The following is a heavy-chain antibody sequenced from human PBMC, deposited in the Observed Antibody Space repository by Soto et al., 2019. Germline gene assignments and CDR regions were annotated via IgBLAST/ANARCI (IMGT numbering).Heavy chain of an antibody. V-gene: IGHV3-23*01. D-gene: IGHD3-10*01. J-gene: IGHJ4*02. CDR3: VKEFGSYYYGGGSFFDY. Sequence: EVQLLESGGGLVQPGGSLRLSCVASGFTFSNYAMTWVRQAPGKGLEWVSAIRDGGGSTYYADSVKGRFTISRDNSKNTLYLQMNSLRAEDTAIYYCVKEFGSYYYGGGSFFDYWGQGTLVTVSS. CDR2: IRDGGGST. CDR1: GFTFSNYA.